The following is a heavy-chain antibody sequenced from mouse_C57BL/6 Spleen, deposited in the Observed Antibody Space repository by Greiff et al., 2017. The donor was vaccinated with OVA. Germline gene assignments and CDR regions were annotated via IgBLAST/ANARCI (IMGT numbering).Heavy chain of an antibody. Sequence: VQVVESGPELVKPGASVKISCKASGYAFSSSWMNWVKQRPGKGLEWIGRIYPGDGDTNYNGKFKGKATLTADKSSSTAYMQLSSLTSEDSAVYFCARNYNYAMDYWGQGTSVTVSS. CDR1: GYAFSSSW. J-gene: IGHJ4*01. D-gene: IGHD2-12*01. CDR3: ARNYNYAMDY. CDR2: IYPGDGDT. V-gene: IGHV1-82*01.